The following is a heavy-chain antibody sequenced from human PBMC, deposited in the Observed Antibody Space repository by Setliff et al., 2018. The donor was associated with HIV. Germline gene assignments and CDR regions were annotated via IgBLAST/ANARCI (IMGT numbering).Heavy chain of an antibody. CDR1: GGSISSGGYY. D-gene: IGHD2-21*02. Sequence: TLSLTCTVSGGSISSGGYYWSWIRQHPEKGLERIGYVYYNGDTYYNPSLKSRVTLSVDTSKNQFSLNLSSVTAADTAVYYCARAPGVTPFDHWGPGTLVTVSS. J-gene: IGHJ4*02. V-gene: IGHV4-31*03. CDR3: ARAPGVTPFDH. CDR2: VYYNGDT.